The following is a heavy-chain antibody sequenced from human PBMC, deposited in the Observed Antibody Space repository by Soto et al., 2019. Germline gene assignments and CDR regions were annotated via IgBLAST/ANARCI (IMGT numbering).Heavy chain of an antibody. V-gene: IGHV3-23*01. Sequence: EVQLLESGRGLVQSGESLRLSCVVSGFTFSTYAMSWVRQAPGKGLEWVSAIVGSGAGTYYADSVKGRFTISRDNSKNSLYLQMNSLRAEDTAVYYCAKWGGAGSAYWGQGTLVTVSS. CDR2: IVGSGAGT. CDR3: AKWGGAGSAY. J-gene: IGHJ4*02. D-gene: IGHD1-26*01. CDR1: GFTFSTYA.